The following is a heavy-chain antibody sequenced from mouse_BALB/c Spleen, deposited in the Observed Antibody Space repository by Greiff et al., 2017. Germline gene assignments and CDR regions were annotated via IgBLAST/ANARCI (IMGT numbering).Heavy chain of an antibody. J-gene: IGHJ4*01. CDR3: ARGLLHYAMDY. CDR2: ISSGGSYT. V-gene: IGHV5-9-4*01. CDR1: GFTFSSYA. D-gene: IGHD2-3*01. Sequence: EVKLQESGGGLVKPGGSLKLSCAASGFTFSSYAMSWVRQSPEKRLEWVAEISSGGSYTYYPDTVTGRFTISRDNAKNTLYLEMSSLRSEDTAMYYCARGLLHYAMDYWGQGTSVTVSS.